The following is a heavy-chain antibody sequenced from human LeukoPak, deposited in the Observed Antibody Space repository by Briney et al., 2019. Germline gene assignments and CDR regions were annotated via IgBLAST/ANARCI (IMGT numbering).Heavy chain of an antibody. CDR3: ASLKNYYDSSGYLVTDAFDI. Sequence: ASVKVSCKASGYTFTNYHMHWVRQAPGQGLEWMGWVSGYNGNTNYAQKLQGRVTMTTDTSTSTAYMELRSLKSDDTAVYYCASLKNYYDSSGYLVTDAFDIWGQGTMVTVSS. J-gene: IGHJ3*02. V-gene: IGHV1-18*04. CDR2: VSGYNGNT. CDR1: GYTFTNYH. D-gene: IGHD3-22*01.